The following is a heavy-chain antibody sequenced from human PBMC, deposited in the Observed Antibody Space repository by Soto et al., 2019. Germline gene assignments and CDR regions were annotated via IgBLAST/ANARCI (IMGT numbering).Heavy chain of an antibody. J-gene: IGHJ6*03. CDR3: AKDKSSSSGKYYYYMDV. CDR2: ISWNSGSI. CDR1: GFTFDDYA. D-gene: IGHD6-6*01. Sequence: GGSLRLSCAASGFTFDDYAMHWVRQAPGKGLEWVSGISWNSGSIGYADSVKGRFTISRDNAKNSLYLQMNSLRAEDTALYYCAKDKSSSSGKYYYYMDVWGKGTTVTVSS. V-gene: IGHV3-9*01.